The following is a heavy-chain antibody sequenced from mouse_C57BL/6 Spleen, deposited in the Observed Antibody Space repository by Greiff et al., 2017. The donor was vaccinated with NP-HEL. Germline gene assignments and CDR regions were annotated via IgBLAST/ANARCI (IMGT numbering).Heavy chain of an antibody. D-gene: IGHD1-1*02. J-gene: IGHJ4*01. V-gene: IGHV1-64*01. CDR3: ASGGNYEDAMDY. CDR2: IHPNSGST. CDR1: GYTFTSYW. Sequence: QVQLQQSGAELVKPGASVNLSCKASGYTFTSYWMHWVKQRLGQGLEWIGMIHPNSGSTNYNEKFKSKATLTVDKSSSTAYMQLSSLTSEDSAVYYCASGGNYEDAMDYWGQGTSVTVSS.